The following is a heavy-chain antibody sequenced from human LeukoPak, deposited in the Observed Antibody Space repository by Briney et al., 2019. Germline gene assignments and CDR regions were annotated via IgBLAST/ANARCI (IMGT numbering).Heavy chain of an antibody. CDR3: AREMGVVTAHGIDV. CDR2: IYYSGST. V-gene: IGHV4-39*02. D-gene: IGHD4-23*01. Sequence: PSETLSLTCIVSGGSISSISSNDYHWGWIRQPPGKGLEWIGSIYYSGSTYYNPSLKSRVTISVDTSKNQFSLKLSSVTAADTALYYCAREMGVVTAHGIDVWGQGTTVTVSS. CDR1: GGSISSISSNDYH. J-gene: IGHJ6*02.